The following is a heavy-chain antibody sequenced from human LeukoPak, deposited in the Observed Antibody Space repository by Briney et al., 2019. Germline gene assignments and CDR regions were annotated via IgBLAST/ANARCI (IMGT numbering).Heavy chain of an antibody. V-gene: IGHV4-59*08. CDR3: ARHGAIPEY. D-gene: IGHD2-21*01. Sequence: SETLSLTCSVSGGSMRTYYWTWVRQPPGKGLEWIGYIYYRGSTNYNPSLKSRVTISEDTAKNQFSLKLTSVTAADTAVYYCARHGAIPEYWGQGSLVIVSS. CDR1: GGSMRTYY. J-gene: IGHJ4*02. CDR2: IYYRGST.